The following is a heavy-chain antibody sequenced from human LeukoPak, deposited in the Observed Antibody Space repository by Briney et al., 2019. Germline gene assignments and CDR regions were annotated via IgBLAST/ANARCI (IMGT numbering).Heavy chain of an antibody. CDR2: IDSSASTT. J-gene: IGHJ4*02. CDR3: ASAHGGSGYDRPFDY. D-gene: IGHD5-12*01. Sequence: GSLRLSCAASGFTFDDYDMNWVRQVPGKGLEWVSYIDSSASTTYYAGSVQGRFTVSRDNAKNSLYLQMTSLRVEDTAFYYCASAHGGSGYDRPFDYWGQGTLVTVSS. V-gene: IGHV3-48*03. CDR1: GFTFDDYD.